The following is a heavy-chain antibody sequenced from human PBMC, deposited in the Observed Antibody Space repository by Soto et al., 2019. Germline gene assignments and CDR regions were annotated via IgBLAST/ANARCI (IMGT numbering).Heavy chain of an antibody. D-gene: IGHD3-22*01. J-gene: IGHJ4*02. CDR1: GFTFSYYS. V-gene: IGHV3-30-3*01. CDR2: ISYDGSNK. CDR3: ATGDLSYYDSSGYFSNFDS. Sequence: QVRLVESGGGVVQPGRSLRLSCAASGFTFSYYSMHWVRQAPGKGLEWVALISYDGSNKYYADSVKGRFTISRDNSKNTLYLQMNSLRAEDTAVYYCATGDLSYYDSSGYFSNFDSWGQGTLVTVPS.